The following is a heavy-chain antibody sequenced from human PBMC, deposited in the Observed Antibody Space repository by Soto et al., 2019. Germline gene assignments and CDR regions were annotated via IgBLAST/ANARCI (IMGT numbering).Heavy chain of an antibody. D-gene: IGHD6-19*01. Sequence: SETLSLTCAVSGYSIGGGYYCGWIRQPPGKGLEWIGSIYHSGNTYYNPSLKSRVTISVDTSKNHFSLKLSSVTAADTAVYYCERARIVVAGTIVDYWGQGTLVTVSS. CDR3: ERARIVVAGTIVDY. CDR1: GYSIGGGYY. J-gene: IGHJ4*02. V-gene: IGHV4-38-2*01. CDR2: IYHSGNT.